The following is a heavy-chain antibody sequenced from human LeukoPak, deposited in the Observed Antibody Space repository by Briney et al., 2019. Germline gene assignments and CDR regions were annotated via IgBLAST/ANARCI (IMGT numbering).Heavy chain of an antibody. Sequence: GGSLRLSCAASGFTFSSYAMHWVRQAPGKGLEWVAVISYDGSNKYYADSVKGRFTISRDNSKNTLYLQMNSLRAEDTAVYYCARGHSGGWYYFDYWGQGTLVTVSS. J-gene: IGHJ4*02. D-gene: IGHD6-19*01. CDR1: GFTFSSYA. V-gene: IGHV3-30-3*01. CDR2: ISYDGSNK. CDR3: ARGHSGGWYYFDY.